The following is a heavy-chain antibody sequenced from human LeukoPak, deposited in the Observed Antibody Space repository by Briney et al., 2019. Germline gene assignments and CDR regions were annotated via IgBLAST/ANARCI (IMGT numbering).Heavy chain of an antibody. V-gene: IGHV1-2*02. CDR1: GYSFTGYY. J-gene: IGHJ5*02. D-gene: IGHD3-9*01. CDR2: INPKSGGT. Sequence: ASVKVSCKASGYSFTGYYLDWVRQAPGQGLEWMGWINPKSGGTNYAQKFQNRVTMTRDTSISTAYMELGRLRSDDTAVYYCARHYGNDILTESGFDPWGQGTLVTVSS. CDR3: ARHYGNDILTESGFDP.